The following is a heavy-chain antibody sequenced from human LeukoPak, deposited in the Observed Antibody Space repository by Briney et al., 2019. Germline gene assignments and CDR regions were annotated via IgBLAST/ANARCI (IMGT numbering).Heavy chain of an antibody. CDR3: ARVNVFGYGAFDI. CDR2: ISYDGSNK. Sequence: GGSLRLSCAASGFTFSSYAMHWVRQAPGKGLEWVAVISYDGSNKYYADSVKGRFTISRDNSKNTLYLQMNSLRAEDTAVYYCARVNVFGYGAFDIWGQGTMVTVSS. V-gene: IGHV3-30-3*01. D-gene: IGHD3-10*01. J-gene: IGHJ3*02. CDR1: GFTFSSYA.